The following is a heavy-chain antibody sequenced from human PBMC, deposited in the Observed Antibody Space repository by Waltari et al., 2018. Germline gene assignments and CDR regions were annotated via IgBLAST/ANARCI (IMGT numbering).Heavy chain of an antibody. Sequence: QLQPQQSGPGLVKPSESLFLSCAVSGDSVSNNYWWSWVRQPPGKGLEWIGQIHGTGKTNYNPSLESRVTVSMDTSNNQFSLRVTSPTAADTDVYFCARDRGRGLYLDSWGQGTLVTVS. J-gene: IGHJ4*02. CDR1: GDSVSNNYW. CDR3: ARDRGRGLYLDS. V-gene: IGHV4-4*02. CDR2: IHGTGKT. D-gene: IGHD1-26*01.